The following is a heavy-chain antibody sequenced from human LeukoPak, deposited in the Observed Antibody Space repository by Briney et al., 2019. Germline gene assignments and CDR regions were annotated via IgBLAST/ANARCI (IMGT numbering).Heavy chain of an antibody. CDR3: ARLGYYDSSSGLFDY. J-gene: IGHJ4*02. CDR1: GGSISSSSYY. V-gene: IGHV4-39*01. Sequence: SETLSLTCTVSGGSISSSSYYWGWIRQPPGKGLEWIGSIYYSGSTYYNLSLKSRVTISVDTSKNQFSLKLSSVTAADTAVYYCARLGYYDSSSGLFDYWGQGTLVTVSS. CDR2: IYYSGST. D-gene: IGHD3-22*01.